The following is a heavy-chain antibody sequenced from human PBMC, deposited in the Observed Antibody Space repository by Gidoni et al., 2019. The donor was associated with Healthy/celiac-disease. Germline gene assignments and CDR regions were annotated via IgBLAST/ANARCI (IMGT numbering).Heavy chain of an antibody. V-gene: IGHV5-51*01. CDR1: GYNFTNYW. Sequence: EVQLAQSGAEVNKPGESLKISCQGSGYNFTNYWIGWVRQMPGKGLEWMGIIYHGDSDTRYSPSFQVQVIISADKSISTAYLQWSSLKASDTAMYYCARRVRGDYLYHFDYWGQGTLVTVSS. D-gene: IGHD2-8*01. CDR3: ARRVRGDYLYHFDY. J-gene: IGHJ4*02. CDR2: IYHGDSDT.